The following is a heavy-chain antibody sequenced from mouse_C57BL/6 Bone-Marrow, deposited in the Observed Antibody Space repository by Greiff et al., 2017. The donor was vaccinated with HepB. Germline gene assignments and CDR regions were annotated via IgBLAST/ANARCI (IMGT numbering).Heavy chain of an antibody. J-gene: IGHJ2*01. D-gene: IGHD1-1*01. CDR3: AVVAKDY. Sequence: EVQLVESGPGLVKPSQSLSLTCSVTGYSITSGYYWNWIRQFPGNKLEWMGYISYDGSNNYNPSLKNRISITRDTSKNQFFLKLNSVTTEDTATYYCAVVAKDYWGQGTTLTVSS. V-gene: IGHV3-6*01. CDR2: ISYDGSN. CDR1: GYSITSGYY.